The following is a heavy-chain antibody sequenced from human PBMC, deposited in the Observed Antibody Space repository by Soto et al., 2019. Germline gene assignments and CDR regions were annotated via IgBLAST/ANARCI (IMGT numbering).Heavy chain of an antibody. CDR2: IYYSGST. CDR1: GGSISSYY. Sequence: PSDTLSLTCTVSGGSISSYYWSWIRQPPGKGLEWIGYIYYSGSTNYNPSLKSRVTISVDTSKNQFSLKLSSVTAADTAVYYCARDLDPYSSGWYTFFDYWGQGTLVTVSS. CDR3: ARDLDPYSSGWYTFFDY. V-gene: IGHV4-59*01. J-gene: IGHJ4*02. D-gene: IGHD6-19*01.